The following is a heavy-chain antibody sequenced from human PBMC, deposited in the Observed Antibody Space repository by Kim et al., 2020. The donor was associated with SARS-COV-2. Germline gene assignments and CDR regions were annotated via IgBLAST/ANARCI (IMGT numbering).Heavy chain of an antibody. J-gene: IGHJ4*02. D-gene: IGHD2-15*01. CDR1: GGTFSSYA. CDR3: ARPMQIWRYCSGGSCYLPLDY. Sequence: SVKVSCKASGGTFSSYAISWVRQAPGQGLEWMGGIIPIFGTANYAQKFQGRVTITADESTSTAYMELSSLRSEDTAVYYCARPMQIWRYCSGGSCYLPLDYWGQGTLVTVSS. V-gene: IGHV1-69*13. CDR2: IIPIFGTA.